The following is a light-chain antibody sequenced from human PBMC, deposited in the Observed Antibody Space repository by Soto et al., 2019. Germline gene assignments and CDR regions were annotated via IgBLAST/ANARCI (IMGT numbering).Light chain of an antibody. Sequence: QSALTQPPSASGSPGQSVTISCTGTSSDVGGYNYVSWYQRHPGKAPKLMIYEVSKRPSGVPDRFSGSKSGKTASLTVSGLQGADEAYYYCSSYAGSNNLVFGGGTKLTVL. CDR1: SSDVGGYNY. CDR3: SSYAGSNNLV. V-gene: IGLV2-8*01. CDR2: EVS. J-gene: IGLJ2*01.